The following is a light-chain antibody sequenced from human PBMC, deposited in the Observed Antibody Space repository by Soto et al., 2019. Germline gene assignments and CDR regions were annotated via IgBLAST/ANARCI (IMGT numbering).Light chain of an antibody. CDR2: EVS. V-gene: IGLV2-14*01. Sequence: QSALTQPASVSGSPGQSITISCTGTSSVVGGYNYVSWYQQHPGKAPKLMIYEVSNRPSGVSNRFSGSKSGNTASLTISGLQAEDEADYSCSSYTSSSLYVFGTGTKVTVL. CDR3: SSYTSSSLYV. CDR1: SSVVGGYNY. J-gene: IGLJ1*01.